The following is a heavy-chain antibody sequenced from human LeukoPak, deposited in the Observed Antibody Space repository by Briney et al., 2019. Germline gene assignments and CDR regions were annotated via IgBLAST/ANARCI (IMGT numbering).Heavy chain of an antibody. CDR3: ATSKYSSSWYDVGDIIDY. J-gene: IGHJ4*02. V-gene: IGHV1-24*01. CDR1: GYTLTELS. CDR2: FDPEDGET. Sequence: ASVKVSCKVSGYTLTELSMHWVRQAPGKGLEWMGGFDPEDGETIYAQKFQGRVTMTRDTSTSTVYMELSSLRSEDTAVYYCATSKYSSSWYDVGDIIDYWGQGTLVTVSS. D-gene: IGHD6-13*01.